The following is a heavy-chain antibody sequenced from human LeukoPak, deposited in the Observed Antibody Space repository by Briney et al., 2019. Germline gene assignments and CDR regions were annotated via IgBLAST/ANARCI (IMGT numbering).Heavy chain of an antibody. J-gene: IGHJ4*02. CDR2: IYYSGTT. CDR1: GGSISSNY. Sequence: SETLSLTCTVSGGSISSNYWSWIRQPPGKGLEWIGYIYYSGTTNYNPSLKSRVTISVDTSKNQFSLKLSSVTAVDTAVYYCASRTYGGYVDYWGQGTLVTVSS. V-gene: IGHV4-59*01. D-gene: IGHD4/OR15-4a*01. CDR3: ASRTYGGYVDY.